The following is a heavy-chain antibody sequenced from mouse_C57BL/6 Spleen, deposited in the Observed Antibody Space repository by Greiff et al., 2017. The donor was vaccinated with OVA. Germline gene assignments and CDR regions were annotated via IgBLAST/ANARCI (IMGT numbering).Heavy chain of an antibody. Sequence: VQLQQSVAELVRPGASVKLSCTASGFNIKNTYMHWVKQRPEQGLEWIGRIDPANGNTKYAPKFQGKATITADTSSNTAYLQLSSLTSEDTAIYYGARADTTVELGGYFDVWGTGTTVTVSS. J-gene: IGHJ1*03. V-gene: IGHV14-3*01. CDR1: GFNIKNTY. D-gene: IGHD1-1*01. CDR3: ARADTTVELGGYFDV. CDR2: IDPANGNT.